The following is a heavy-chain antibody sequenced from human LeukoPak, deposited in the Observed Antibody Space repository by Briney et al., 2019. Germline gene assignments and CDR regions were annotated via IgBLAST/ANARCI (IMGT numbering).Heavy chain of an antibody. V-gene: IGHV1-8*01. D-gene: IGHD3-10*01. J-gene: IGHJ5*02. CDR3: ARGRVVRGVIYPHIFGKQLHQQNWFDP. CDR1: GYTFTSYD. Sequence: ASVKVSCKASGYTFTSYDINWVRQATGQGLEWMGWMNPNSGNTGYAQKFQGRVTMTRNTSISTAYMELSSLRSEDTAVYYCARGRVVRGVIYPHIFGKQLHQQNWFDPWGQGTLVTVSS. CDR2: MNPNSGNT.